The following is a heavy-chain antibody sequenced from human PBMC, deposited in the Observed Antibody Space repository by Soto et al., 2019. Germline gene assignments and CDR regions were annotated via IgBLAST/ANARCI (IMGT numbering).Heavy chain of an antibody. V-gene: IGHV4-34*01. CDR1: GGSFSGYY. D-gene: IGHD3-22*01. Sequence: PSETLSLNCAVYGGSFSGYYWSWIRQPPGKGLEWIGEINHSGSTNYNPSLKSRVTISVDTSKNQFSLKLSSVTAADTAVYYCARGHYYDSRYPYYFDYWGQGTLVTVSS. CDR3: ARGHYYDSRYPYYFDY. J-gene: IGHJ4*02. CDR2: INHSGST.